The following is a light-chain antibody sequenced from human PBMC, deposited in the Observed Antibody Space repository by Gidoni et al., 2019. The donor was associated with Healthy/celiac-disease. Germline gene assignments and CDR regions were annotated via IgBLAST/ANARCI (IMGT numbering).Light chain of an antibody. Sequence: SSELTQGPAVSVALGQTVRITCQGDSLRSYYARWYQQKPGQAPGLVIYGKNNRPSGIPDRFSGPSSGNTASLTITGAQAEDEAYYYCNSRDSSGNHVVFGGGTKLTVL. J-gene: IGLJ2*01. CDR2: GKN. CDR3: NSRDSSGNHVV. CDR1: SLRSYY. V-gene: IGLV3-19*01.